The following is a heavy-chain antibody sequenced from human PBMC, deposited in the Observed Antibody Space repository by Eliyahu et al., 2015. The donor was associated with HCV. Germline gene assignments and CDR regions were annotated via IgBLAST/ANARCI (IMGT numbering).Heavy chain of an antibody. CDR2: TSGSGGST. CDR3: VRVASTTGGQFDY. D-gene: IGHD4-17*01. CDR1: XFTFSSYV. J-gene: IGHJ4*02. Sequence: EVQLLESGGGLVQPGGSLRXSCAASXFTFSSYVMSWVRQAPGKGLEWVSGTSGSGGSTYYADSVKGRFTISRDNSKNTLYLQMNSLRAEDTAVYYCVRVASTTGGQFDYWGQGTLVTVSS. V-gene: IGHV3-23*01.